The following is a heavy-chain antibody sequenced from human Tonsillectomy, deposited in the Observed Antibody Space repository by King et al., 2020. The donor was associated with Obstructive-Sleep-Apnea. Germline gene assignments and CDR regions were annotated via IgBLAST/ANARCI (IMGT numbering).Heavy chain of an antibody. CDR1: GGSISSYY. D-gene: IGHD3-22*01. Sequence: QLQESGPGLVKPSETLSLTCTVSGGSISSYYWSWIRQPPGKGLEWIGYIYYSGSTNYNPSLKSRVTISVDTSKNQFSLKLSSVTAADTAVYYCALRGYYDSSFDYWGQGTLVTVSS. J-gene: IGHJ4*02. V-gene: IGHV4-59*01. CDR3: ALRGYYDSSFDY. CDR2: IYYSGST.